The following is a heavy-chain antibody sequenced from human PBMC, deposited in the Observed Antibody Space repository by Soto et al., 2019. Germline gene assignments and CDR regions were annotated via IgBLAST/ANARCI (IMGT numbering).Heavy chain of an antibody. V-gene: IGHV4-34*01. D-gene: IGHD4-17*01. CDR3: ARGTTVTTKYFDYYYYMDV. CDR2: INHSGST. Sequence: SETLSLTCAVYGLTFSGYYWSWIRQPPGKGLEWIGEINHSGSTNYNPSLKSRVTISVDTSKNQFSLKLSSVTAADTAVYYCARGTTVTTKYFDYYYYMDVWGKGTTVTVSS. CDR1: GLTFSGYY. J-gene: IGHJ6*03.